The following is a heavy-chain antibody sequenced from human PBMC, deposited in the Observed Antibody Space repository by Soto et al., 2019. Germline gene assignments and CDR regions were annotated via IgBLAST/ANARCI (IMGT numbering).Heavy chain of an antibody. CDR2: INPNSGGT. V-gene: IGHV1-2*02. J-gene: IGHJ5*02. D-gene: IGHD5-18*01. Sequence: ASVKVSCKASGYTFTGYYMHWVRQAPGQGLEWMGWINPNSGGTNYAQKFQGRVTMTRDTSISTAYMELSRLRSDDTAVYYCARAKFAWIQLWSSWFDHWGQGTLVTVSS. CDR3: ARAKFAWIQLWSSWFDH. CDR1: GYTFTGYY.